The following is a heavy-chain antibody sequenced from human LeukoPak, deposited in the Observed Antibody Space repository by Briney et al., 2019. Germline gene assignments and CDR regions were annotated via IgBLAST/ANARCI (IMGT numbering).Heavy chain of an antibody. CDR1: GLTFSNFW. Sequence: PGGSLRLSCAASGLTFSNFWMSWVRQAPGKGLEWVANIKQDGSEKYYVDSVKGRFTISRDNAKKSLYLQRNSLRAEDTAVYYCTRGRGMDVWGQGTTVTVSS. J-gene: IGHJ6*02. CDR3: TRGRGMDV. V-gene: IGHV3-7*01. CDR2: IKQDGSEK.